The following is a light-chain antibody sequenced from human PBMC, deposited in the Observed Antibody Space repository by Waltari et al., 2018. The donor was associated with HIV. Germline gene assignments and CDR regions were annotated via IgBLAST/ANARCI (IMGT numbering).Light chain of an antibody. J-gene: IGLJ1*01. CDR1: TGAVTRGHY. Sequence: QAVVTQAPSVTVSPGGPVTPPCGSSTGAVTRGHYPYWFQQKPGQAPRTLIYDTSNKHSWTPARFSGSLLGGKAALTLSGAQPEDEAEYYCLVSYSDTYVFGTGTKVTVL. V-gene: IGLV7-46*01. CDR2: DTS. CDR3: LVSYSDTYV.